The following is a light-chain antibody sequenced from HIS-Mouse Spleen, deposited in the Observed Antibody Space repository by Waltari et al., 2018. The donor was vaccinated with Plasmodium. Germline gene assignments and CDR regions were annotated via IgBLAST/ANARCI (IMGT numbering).Light chain of an antibody. CDR3: SSYAGSNNLV. V-gene: IGLV2-8*01. J-gene: IGLJ2*01. CDR1: RTAAGGYNY. CDR2: EVS. Sequence: QSALPQPPSASGSPGQSVPISRPGTRTAAGGYNYVSWYQQHPGKAPKLSIYEVSKRPSGVPDRFSGSKSGNTASLTVSGLQAEDEADYYCSSYAGSNNLVFGGGTKLTVL.